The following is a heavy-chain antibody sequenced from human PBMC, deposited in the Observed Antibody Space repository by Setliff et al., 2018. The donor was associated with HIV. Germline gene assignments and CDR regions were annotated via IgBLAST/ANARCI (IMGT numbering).Heavy chain of an antibody. CDR3: ARDGLNRGERDGFDI. V-gene: IGHV4-31*03. Sequence: SETLSLTCSVSGGSVSSGGYYWSWIRQFPGKGLEWIGDIYYSGTTYYNPSLKSRVTISLDISNNHFSLRLTSVTAADTALYYCARDGLNRGERDGFDIWGQGTMVTVSS. J-gene: IGHJ3*02. D-gene: IGHD7-27*01. CDR2: IYYSGTT. CDR1: GGSVSSGGYY.